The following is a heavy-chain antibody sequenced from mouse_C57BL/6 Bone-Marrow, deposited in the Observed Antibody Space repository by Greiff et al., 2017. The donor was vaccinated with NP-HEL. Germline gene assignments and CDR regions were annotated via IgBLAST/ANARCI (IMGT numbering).Heavy chain of an antibody. CDR2: IDPETGGT. CDR3: TLAYYRAWFAY. Sequence: QVQLQQSGAELVRPGASVTLSCKASGYTFTDYEMHWVKQTPVHGLEWIGAIDPETGGTAYNQKFKGKAILTADKSSSTAYMALRSLTSEDSAVYYCTLAYYRAWFAYWGQGTLVTVSA. V-gene: IGHV1-15*01. J-gene: IGHJ3*01. D-gene: IGHD2-12*01. CDR1: GYTFTDYE.